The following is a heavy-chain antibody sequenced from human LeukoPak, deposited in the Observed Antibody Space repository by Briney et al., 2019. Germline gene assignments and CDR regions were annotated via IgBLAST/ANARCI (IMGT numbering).Heavy chain of an antibody. CDR1: GGSISSSSYY. Sequence: SETLSLTCTVSGGSISSSSYYWGWIRQPPGKGLEWIGSIHYSGSTNYNPSLKSRVTISVDTSKNQFSLKLSSVTAADTAVYYCARLGYLWLVDYWGQGTLVTVSS. CDR2: IHYSGST. V-gene: IGHV4-39*07. CDR3: ARLGYLWLVDY. J-gene: IGHJ4*02. D-gene: IGHD3-10*01.